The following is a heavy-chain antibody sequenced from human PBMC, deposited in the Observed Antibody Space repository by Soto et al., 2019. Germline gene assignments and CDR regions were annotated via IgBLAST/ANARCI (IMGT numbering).Heavy chain of an antibody. CDR3: ARGRGYCSSTSCYSWWFDP. D-gene: IGHD2-2*01. V-gene: IGHV4-34*01. CDR1: GGSFGGYY. Sequence: SETLSLTCAVYGGSFGGYYWSWIRQPPGKGLEWIGEINHSGSTNYNPSLKSRVTISVDTSKNQFSLKLSSVTAADTAVYYCARGRGYCSSTSCYSWWFDPWGQGTLVTVSS. J-gene: IGHJ5*02. CDR2: INHSGST.